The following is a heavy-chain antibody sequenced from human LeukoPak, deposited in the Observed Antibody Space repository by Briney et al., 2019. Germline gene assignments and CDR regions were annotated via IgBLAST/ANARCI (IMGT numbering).Heavy chain of an antibody. CDR3: ARGIAYCGGDCYSHYYYYMDV. CDR2: IYYSGST. CDR1: GGSISSYY. D-gene: IGHD2-21*02. V-gene: IGHV4-59*01. J-gene: IGHJ6*03. Sequence: SETLSLTCTVSGGSISSYYWGWIRQPPGKGLEWIGYIYYSGSTNYNPSPKSRVTISVDTSKNQFSLKLSSVTAADTAVYYCARGIAYCGGDCYSHYYYYMDVWGKGTTVTISS.